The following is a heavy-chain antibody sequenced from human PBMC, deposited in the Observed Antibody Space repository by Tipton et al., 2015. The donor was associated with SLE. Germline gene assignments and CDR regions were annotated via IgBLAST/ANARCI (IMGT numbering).Heavy chain of an antibody. Sequence: TLSLTCTVSGGSISSHYWSWIRQPPGKGLEWIGEINHSGSTNYNPSLKSRVTISVDTSKNQFSLKLSSVTAADTAVYYCAIPGKGGAFDIWGQGTMVTVSS. CDR1: GGSISSHY. CDR3: AIPGKGGAFDI. D-gene: IGHD3-10*01. J-gene: IGHJ3*02. V-gene: IGHV4-34*01. CDR2: INHSGST.